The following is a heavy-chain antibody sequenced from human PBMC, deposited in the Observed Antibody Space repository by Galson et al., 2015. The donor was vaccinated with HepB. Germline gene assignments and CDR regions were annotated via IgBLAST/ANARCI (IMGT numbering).Heavy chain of an antibody. CDR3: ARRQGGYDYYYYYYGMDV. J-gene: IGHJ6*02. D-gene: IGHD5-12*01. CDR1: GSTFTSYD. CDR2: MNPNSGNT. Sequence: SVKVSCKASGSTFTSYDINWVRQATGQGLEWMGWMNPNSGNTGYAQKFQGRVTMTRNTSISTAYMELSSLRSEDTAVYYCARRQGGYDYYYYYYGMDVWGQGTTVTVSS. V-gene: IGHV1-8*01.